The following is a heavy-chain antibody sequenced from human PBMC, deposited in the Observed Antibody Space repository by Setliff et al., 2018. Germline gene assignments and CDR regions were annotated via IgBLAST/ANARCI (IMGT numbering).Heavy chain of an antibody. D-gene: IGHD1-26*01. J-gene: IGHJ4*02. CDR2: IIPIFGTA. V-gene: IGHV1-69*13. CDR3: AIPSSGNFYFDY. CDR1: GGTFSSYA. Sequence: GASVKVSCKASGGTFSSYAITWVRQAPGRGLEWMGGIIPIFGTAKYAQKFQGRVTITADQSTRTAYMELSSLRSEDTAVYYCAIPSSGNFYFDYWGQGTLVPVSS.